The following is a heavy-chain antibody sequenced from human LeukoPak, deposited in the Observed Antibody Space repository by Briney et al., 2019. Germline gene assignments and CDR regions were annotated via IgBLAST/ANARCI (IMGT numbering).Heavy chain of an antibody. Sequence: GGSLRLSCAASGFTFSSYGMHWVRQAPGKGLEWVAFIRYDGSNKYYADSVKGRFTISRDNSKNTLYLQMNSLRAEDTAVYYCAKDHTLFWAPKEYYFDYWGQGTLVTVSS. CDR2: IRYDGSNK. CDR3: AKDHTLFWAPKEYYFDY. CDR1: GFTFSSYG. J-gene: IGHJ4*02. V-gene: IGHV3-30*02. D-gene: IGHD2-21*01.